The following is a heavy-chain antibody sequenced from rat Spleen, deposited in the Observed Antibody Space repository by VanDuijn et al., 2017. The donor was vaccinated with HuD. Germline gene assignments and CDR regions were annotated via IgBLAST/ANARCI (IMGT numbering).Heavy chain of an antibody. CDR1: GLTFSNYG. V-gene: IGHV5-29*01. D-gene: IGHD4-3*01. CDR3: SRESGIRGYFDY. CDR2: IRYDGSRT. J-gene: IGHJ2*01. Sequence: EVQLVESGGGSVQPGRSLKISCTASGLTFSNYGMAWVRQAPTKGLEWVATIRYDGSRTYYRDSVKGRFTISRDYAKSTLYLQMDSLRSEDTAIYYCSRESGIRGYFDYWGQGVTVTVSS.